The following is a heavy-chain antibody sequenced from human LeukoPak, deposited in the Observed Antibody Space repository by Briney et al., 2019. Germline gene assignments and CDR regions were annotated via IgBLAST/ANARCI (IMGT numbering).Heavy chain of an antibody. CDR1: GFTFSTYA. CDR3: AKGGQYYFDY. D-gene: IGHD1-26*01. J-gene: IGHJ4*02. CDR2: ISGGGGT. Sequence: PGGSLRLSCAASGFTFSTYAMSWVRQAPGKGLQWVSAISGGGGTYYADSVKGRFTISRDNSKNTLYLQMNRLRAEDTAVYYCAKGGQYYFDYWGQGTLVTVSS. V-gene: IGHV3-23*01.